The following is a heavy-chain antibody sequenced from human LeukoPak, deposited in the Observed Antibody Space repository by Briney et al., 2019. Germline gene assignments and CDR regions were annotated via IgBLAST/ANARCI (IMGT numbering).Heavy chain of an antibody. CDR1: GYTFTSYY. J-gene: IGHJ4*02. CDR3: ARAAAVVGYFDY. D-gene: IGHD6-13*01. Sequence: ASVKVSCKASGYTFTSYYMHWVRQAPGQGLEWMGIINPSGGGTSYAQKFQGRVTMTRDTSTSTVYMELSSLRSEDTAVYCCARAAAVVGYFDYWGQGTLVTVSS. CDR2: INPSGGGT. V-gene: IGHV1-46*01.